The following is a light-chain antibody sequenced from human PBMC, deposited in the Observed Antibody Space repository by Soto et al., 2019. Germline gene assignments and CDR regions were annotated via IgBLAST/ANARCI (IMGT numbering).Light chain of an antibody. V-gene: IGLV2-14*03. Sequence: QSALTQPASVSGSPGQSITISCTGTSSDVGGYKYVSWYQQHPGKARKLMIYDVSNRPSGVSNRVSGSKSGNTASLTISGLQAEDEADYYCNSYTSSSTVVFGGGAKLTVL. J-gene: IGLJ2*01. CDR1: SSDVGGYKY. CDR3: NSYTSSSTVV. CDR2: DVS.